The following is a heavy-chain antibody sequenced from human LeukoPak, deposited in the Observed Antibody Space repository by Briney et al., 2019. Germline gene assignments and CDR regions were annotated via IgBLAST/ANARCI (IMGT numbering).Heavy chain of an antibody. D-gene: IGHD6-13*01. V-gene: IGHV4-59*01. CDR1: GGSISSYY. CDR3: ARISSSNWYNERGAFDV. J-gene: IGHJ3*01. Sequence: SETLSLTCTVSGGSISSYYWSWVRQPPGKGLEWIGFVYHTGSTNYSPSLKSRVTISVDTSKNQFSLKLRSVTAADTAVYYCARISSSNWYNERGAFDVWGQGTMVTVSS. CDR2: VYHTGST.